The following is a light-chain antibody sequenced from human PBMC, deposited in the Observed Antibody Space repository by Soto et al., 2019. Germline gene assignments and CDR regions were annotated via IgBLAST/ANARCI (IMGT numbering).Light chain of an antibody. CDR2: DVS. Sequence: QSALTQPASVSGSPGQSITISCTGTNSDVGGCNCVSWYQQHPGKAPKLMIYDVSDRPSGVSNRFSGSKSGNTASLTISGPQAEDEADYYCSSYTSSSTVVFGGGTQLTVL. CDR1: NSDVGGCNC. J-gene: IGLJ2*01. CDR3: SSYTSSSTVV. V-gene: IGLV2-14*03.